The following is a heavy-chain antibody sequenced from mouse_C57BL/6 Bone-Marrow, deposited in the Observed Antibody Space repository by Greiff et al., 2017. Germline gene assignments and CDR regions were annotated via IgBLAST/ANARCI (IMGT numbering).Heavy chain of an antibody. CDR3: ARWLLNWYFDV. Sequence: EVKLVESGGGLVKPGGSLKLSCAASGFTFSDYGMHWVRQAPEKGLEWVAYISRGSSTIYYADTLKGRVTISRDNATNTVFLQMTSLRSEDTAMYYCARWLLNWYFDVWGTGTTVTVSS. CDR1: GFTFSDYG. D-gene: IGHD2-3*01. J-gene: IGHJ1*03. V-gene: IGHV5-17*01. CDR2: ISRGSSTI.